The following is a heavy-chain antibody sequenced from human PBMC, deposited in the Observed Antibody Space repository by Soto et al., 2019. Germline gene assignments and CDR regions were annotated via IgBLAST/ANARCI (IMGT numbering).Heavy chain of an antibody. V-gene: IGHV3-23*01. D-gene: IGHD3-10*01. J-gene: IGHJ4*02. CDR1: GVTFSTYA. CDR2: ISGSGGTT. CDR3: AKHRAGFGSGSDTYYFDV. Sequence: SLRLSCIASGVTFSTYAMSWVRQAPGKGLEWVSAISGSGGTTYYADSVKGRFTISRDNSKNTLYLQMNSLRAEDTAVYYCAKHRAGFGSGSDTYYFDVWGQGTLVTVSS.